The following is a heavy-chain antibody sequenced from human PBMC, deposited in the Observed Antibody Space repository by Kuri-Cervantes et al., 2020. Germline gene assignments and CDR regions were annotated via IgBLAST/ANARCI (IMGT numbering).Heavy chain of an antibody. CDR1: GYSISSGYY. V-gene: IGHV4-38-2*02. Sequence: SETLSLTCAVSGYSISSGYYWGWIRQPPGKGLEWIGEIYHSGSTNYNPSLKSRVTISVDKSKNQFSLKLSSVTAADTAVYYCARDMRELGIYWGQGTLVTVSS. CDR3: ARDMRELGIY. CDR2: IYHSGST. J-gene: IGHJ4*02. D-gene: IGHD1-26*01.